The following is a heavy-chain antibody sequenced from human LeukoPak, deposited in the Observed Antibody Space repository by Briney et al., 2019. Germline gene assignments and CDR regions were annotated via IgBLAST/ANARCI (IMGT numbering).Heavy chain of an antibody. J-gene: IGHJ6*02. D-gene: IGHD6-19*01. CDR3: ARDMVQWLALRNYYYGMDV. CDR1: GFTVSSNY. V-gene: IGHV3-53*01. CDR2: IYSGGST. Sequence: GGSLRLSCAASGFTVSSNYMSWVRQAPGKGLEWVSVIYSGGSTYYADSVKGRFTISRDNSKNTLYPQMNSLRAEDTAVYYCARDMVQWLALRNYYYGMDVWGQGTTVTVSS.